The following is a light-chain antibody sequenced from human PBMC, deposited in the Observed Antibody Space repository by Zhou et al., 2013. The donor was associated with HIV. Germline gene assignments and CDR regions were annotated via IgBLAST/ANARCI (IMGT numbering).Light chain of an antibody. Sequence: DIQMTQSPSILSASVRDRVTITCRASQSISTWLAWYQQKAGKAPKLLIYKASNLESGVPSRFSGSGSGTEFTLTISSLQPDDFATYYCQQYNSYPYSFGQGTKLEIK. CDR3: QQYNSYPYS. CDR1: QSISTW. CDR2: KAS. J-gene: IGKJ2*03. V-gene: IGKV1-5*03.